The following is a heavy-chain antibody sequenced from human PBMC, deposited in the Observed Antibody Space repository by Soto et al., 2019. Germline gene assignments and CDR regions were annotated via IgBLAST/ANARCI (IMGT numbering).Heavy chain of an antibody. V-gene: IGHV4-59*01. CDR3: ARETGVQYPFDP. D-gene: IGHD1-1*01. Sequence: SETLSLTCTVSGGSISSYYWSWIRQPPGKGLEWIGYIYYTGSTNYNPSLRSRVTISVETSKSQFSLKLSSVTAADTAVHYCARETGVQYPFDPWGQGTLVTVSS. CDR1: GGSISSYY. CDR2: IYYTGST. J-gene: IGHJ5*02.